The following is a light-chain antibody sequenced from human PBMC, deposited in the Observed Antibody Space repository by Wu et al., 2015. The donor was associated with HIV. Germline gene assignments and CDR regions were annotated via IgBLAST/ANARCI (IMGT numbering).Light chain of an antibody. V-gene: IGKV3-15*01. Sequence: EIVMTQSPATLSVSPGERATLSCRASQSISSNLAWYQQKPGQSPRLLIYGASSRATGIPARFSGSGSGTEFTLTLSSMQSEDFGVYYCQQYNNWPLYTFGQGTNLEIK. CDR3: QQYNNWPLYT. CDR2: GAS. J-gene: IGKJ2*01. CDR1: QSISSN.